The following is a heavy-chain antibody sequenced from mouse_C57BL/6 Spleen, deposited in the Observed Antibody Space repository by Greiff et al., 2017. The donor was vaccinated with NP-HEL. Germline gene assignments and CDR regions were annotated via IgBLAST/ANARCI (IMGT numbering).Heavy chain of an antibody. V-gene: IGHV1-50*01. CDR2: IDPSDSYT. CDR1: GYTFTSYW. D-gene: IGHD1-1*01. Sequence: QVQLQQPGAELVKPGASVKLSCKASGYTFTSYWMQWVKQRPGQGLEWIGEIDPSDSYTNYNQKFKGKATLTVDTSSSTAYMQLSSLTSEDSAVYYCARFYGSSPYYWGQGTTLTVSS. CDR3: ARFYGSSPYY. J-gene: IGHJ2*01.